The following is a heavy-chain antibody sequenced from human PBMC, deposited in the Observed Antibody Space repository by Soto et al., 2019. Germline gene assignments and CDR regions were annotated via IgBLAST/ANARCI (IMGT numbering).Heavy chain of an antibody. Sequence: SVKVSCKASGYTFTSYYMHWVRQAPGQGLEWMGGIIPIFGTANYAQKFQGRVAITADESTSTAYMELSSLRSEDTAVYYCARDRSSGWSIRRPYYYYYGMDVWGQGTTVTVSS. CDR2: IIPIFGTA. CDR3: ARDRSSGWSIRRPYYYYYGMDV. J-gene: IGHJ6*02. CDR1: GYTFTSYY. D-gene: IGHD6-19*01. V-gene: IGHV1-69*13.